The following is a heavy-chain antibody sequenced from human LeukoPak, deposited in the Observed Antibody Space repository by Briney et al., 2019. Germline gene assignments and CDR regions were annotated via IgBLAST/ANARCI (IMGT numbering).Heavy chain of an antibody. J-gene: IGHJ4*02. D-gene: IGHD3-10*01. V-gene: IGHV1-2*02. CDR1: GYTFTGYY. CDR2: INPNSGGT. CDR3: ARASRSGIGGYGSGSPDY. Sequence: ASVKVSCKASGYTFTGYYMHWVRQAPGQGLEWMGCINPNSGGTNYAQKFQGRVTMTRDTSISTAYMELSSLRSEDTAVYYCARASRSGIGGYGSGSPDYWGQGTLVTVSS.